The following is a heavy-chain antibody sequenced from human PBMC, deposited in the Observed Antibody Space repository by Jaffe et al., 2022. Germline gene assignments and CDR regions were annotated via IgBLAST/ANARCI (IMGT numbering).Heavy chain of an antibody. CDR3: ARGSGVAENWFDP. Sequence: QVQLVQSGAEVKKPGASVKVSCKASGYTFIDYYMHWVRQAPGQGLEWMGRINPNNGGTNYAQKFHDRVTLTRDTSIRTAYMELTRLTTDDTAVYYCARGSGVAENWFDPWGQGTLVAVSS. D-gene: IGHD3-3*01. CDR1: GYTFIDYY. V-gene: IGHV1-2*06. J-gene: IGHJ5*02. CDR2: INPNNGGT.